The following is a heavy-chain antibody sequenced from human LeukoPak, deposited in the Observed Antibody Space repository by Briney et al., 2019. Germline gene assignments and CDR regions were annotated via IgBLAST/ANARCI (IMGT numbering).Heavy chain of an antibody. CDR1: GFTFNNYA. V-gene: IGHV3-23*01. Sequence: GGSLRLSCAASGFTFNNYAMSWVRQAPGKGLEWVSSISGSGDYAFYADSVKGRFTISRDNSKDTLYLQMNSLRVDDKAIYYCAKDRPNYYGTNGQYYTRNGDYWGQGTLVSVSS. CDR2: ISGSGDYA. CDR3: AKDRPNYYGTNGQYYTRNGDY. J-gene: IGHJ4*02. D-gene: IGHD2-8*01.